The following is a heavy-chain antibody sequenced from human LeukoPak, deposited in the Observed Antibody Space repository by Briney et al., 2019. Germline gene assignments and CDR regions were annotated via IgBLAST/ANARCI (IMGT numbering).Heavy chain of an antibody. CDR2: ICYDGSNK. CDR3: ARDTVPAATHYYYGMDV. CDR1: GFTFNRYG. J-gene: IGHJ6*02. Sequence: SLRLSCAASGFTFNRYGMHWVRHAPAQGLEWLPVICYDGSNKYHADSVKGRFTISRDNSKNTLYLQMNSLRAEDTAVYYCARDTVPAATHYYYGMDVWGQGTTVTVSS. V-gene: IGHV3-33*08. D-gene: IGHD2-2*01.